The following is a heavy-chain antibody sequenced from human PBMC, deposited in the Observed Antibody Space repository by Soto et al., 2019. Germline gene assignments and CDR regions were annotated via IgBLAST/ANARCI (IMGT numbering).Heavy chain of an antibody. CDR1: GFTFSSYG. Sequence: QVQLVESGGGVVQPGRSLRLSCAASGFTFSSYGMHWDRQAPGKGLEWVAVISYDGSNKYYADSVKGRFTISRDNSKNTLYLQMNSLRAEDTAVYYCAKDDWYSSSSSSDYWGQGTLVTVSS. CDR2: ISYDGSNK. D-gene: IGHD6-6*01. CDR3: AKDDWYSSSSSSDY. J-gene: IGHJ4*02. V-gene: IGHV3-30*18.